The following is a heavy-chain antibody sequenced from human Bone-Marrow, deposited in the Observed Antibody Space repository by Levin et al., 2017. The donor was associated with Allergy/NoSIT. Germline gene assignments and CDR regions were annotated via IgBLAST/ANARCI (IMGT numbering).Heavy chain of an antibody. J-gene: IGHJ5*01. Sequence: GSLRLSCAASGFAFNTKWMHWVRQAPGKGLVWVAHINTDGSDTNYADSVKGRFTISRDNAKTVLFLQMNSLRADDTAVYYCARGACASASCLDSWGQGTLVTVSS. CDR1: GFAFNTKW. CDR2: INTDGSDT. CDR3: ARGACASASCLDS. V-gene: IGHV3-74*01. D-gene: IGHD2-15*01.